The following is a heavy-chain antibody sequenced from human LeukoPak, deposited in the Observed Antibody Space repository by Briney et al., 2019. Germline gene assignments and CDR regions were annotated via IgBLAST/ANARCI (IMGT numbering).Heavy chain of an antibody. CDR2: ISGSGGST. CDR1: GFTFSSYV. D-gene: IGHD6-19*01. V-gene: IGHV3-23*01. CDR3: AKDGSGWYTYYFDY. J-gene: IGHJ4*02. Sequence: PGGSLRLSCAASGFTFSSYVMSWVRQAPGKGLEWVSTISGSGGSTSYADSVKGRFTISRDNSKNTLYLQMNSLRAEDTAVYYCAKDGSGWYTYYFDYWGQGTLVTVSS.